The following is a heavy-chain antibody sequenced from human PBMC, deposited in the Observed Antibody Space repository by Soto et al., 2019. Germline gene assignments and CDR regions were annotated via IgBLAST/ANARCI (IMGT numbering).Heavy chain of an antibody. D-gene: IGHD6-19*01. CDR1: GFTVNNNH. J-gene: IGHJ4*02. CDR3: TTGYSSGWYIGY. CDR2: IKTRTDAGAT. V-gene: IGHV3-15*01. Sequence: SGGSLRLSCAASGFTVNNNHMSWVRQAPGKGLEWVGRIKTRTDAGATDYAAPVKGRFTISRDDSKNTLYLQMDSPITEDTAVYYCTTGYSSGWYIGYWGQGTRVTVSS.